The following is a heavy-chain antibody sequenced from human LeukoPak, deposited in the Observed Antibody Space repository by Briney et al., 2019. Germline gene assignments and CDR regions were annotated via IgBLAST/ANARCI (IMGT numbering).Heavy chain of an antibody. D-gene: IGHD5-12*01. V-gene: IGHV3-9*01. CDR1: GFTFDDYA. Sequence: GGSLRLSCAASGFTFDDYAMHWVRQAPGKGLEWVSGISWNSGSIGYADSVKGRFTISRDNAKNSLYLQMNSLRAEDTALYYCAKDSSGGYGTDFDNWGQGTLVTVSS. CDR3: AKDSSGGYGTDFDN. CDR2: ISWNSGSI. J-gene: IGHJ4*02.